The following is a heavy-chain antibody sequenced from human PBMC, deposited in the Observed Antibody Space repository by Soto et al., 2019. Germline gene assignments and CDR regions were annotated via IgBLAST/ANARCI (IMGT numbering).Heavy chain of an antibody. J-gene: IGHJ4*02. CDR3: TRWLSGWGD. V-gene: IGHV3-23*01. Sequence: EVQLLESGGGSVQPGGSLRLSCEASGFTFRSYAMSWVRQAPGKGLEWVSVISGSGSSIDYADSVKGRFTISRDNSKNTLFLQMNSLSTEDTAVYYCTRWLSGWGDWGQGTLVTVSS. CDR1: GFTFRSYA. CDR2: ISGSGSSI. D-gene: IGHD3-16*01.